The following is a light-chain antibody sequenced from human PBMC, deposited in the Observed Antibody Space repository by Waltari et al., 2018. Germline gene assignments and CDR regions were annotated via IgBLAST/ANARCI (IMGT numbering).Light chain of an antibody. CDR2: DAS. CDR1: QSFRSY. Sequence: ESVLTQSPATLSLSPGERATLSCRASQSFRSYLAWYQQKPGQAPGLLIYDASNRATGIPARFSGSGSGTDFTLTISSLEPEDVAVYYCQQRSNWPLTFGGGTKVEI. CDR3: QQRSNWPLT. V-gene: IGKV3-11*01. J-gene: IGKJ4*01.